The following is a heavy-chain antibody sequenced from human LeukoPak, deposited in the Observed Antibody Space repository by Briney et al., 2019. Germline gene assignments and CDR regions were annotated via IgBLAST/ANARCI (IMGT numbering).Heavy chain of an antibody. CDR3: ARRRLDSSGYYYYYYGMDV. J-gene: IGHJ6*02. D-gene: IGHD3-22*01. CDR1: GFTVSSNY. Sequence: GGSLRLSCGASGFTVSSNYMSWVRQAPGKGLEWVSVIYSGGSIYYADSVKGRFTISRDNSKNTLYLQMNSLRAEDTAVYYCARRRLDSSGYYYYYYGMDVWGQGTTVTVSS. V-gene: IGHV3-53*01. CDR2: IYSGGSI.